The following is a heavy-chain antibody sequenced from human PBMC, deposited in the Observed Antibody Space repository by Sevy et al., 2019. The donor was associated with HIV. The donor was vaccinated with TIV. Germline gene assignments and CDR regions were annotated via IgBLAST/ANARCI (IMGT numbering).Heavy chain of an antibody. CDR2: INHSGAT. V-gene: IGHV4-34*01. CDR1: GGSFSGHS. D-gene: IGHD3-3*01. CDR3: VRDVARFLEWYYSYYFDS. Sequence: SETLSLTCAVYGGSFSGHSWTWIRQAPGRGLEWIGSINHSGATKYNPSLKSRVTLSSDTSKNQVSLRLTSLTTADTAVYYCVRDVARFLEWYYSYYFDSWGQGTRVTVSS. J-gene: IGHJ4*02.